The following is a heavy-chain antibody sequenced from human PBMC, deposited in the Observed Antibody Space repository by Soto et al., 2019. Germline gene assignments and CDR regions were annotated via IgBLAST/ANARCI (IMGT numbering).Heavy chain of an antibody. Sequence: SVKVSCKASGFTFTSSAVQWVRQARGQRLEWIGWIVVGSGNTNYAQKFQERVTITRDMSTSTAYMELSSLRSEDTAMYYCAAGVFIDGNSQLLGYYYYGMDVWGQGTTVTVSS. V-gene: IGHV1-58*01. CDR1: GFTFTSSA. CDR3: AAGVFIDGNSQLLGYYYYGMDV. J-gene: IGHJ6*02. D-gene: IGHD1-1*01. CDR2: IVVGSGNT.